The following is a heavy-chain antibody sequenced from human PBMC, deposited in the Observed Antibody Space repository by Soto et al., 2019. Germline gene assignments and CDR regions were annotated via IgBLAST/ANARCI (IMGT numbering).Heavy chain of an antibody. V-gene: IGHV4-59*01. CDR1: GGSISSYY. CDR3: TRGHWALDA. Sequence: QVQLQESGPGLVKPSETLSLTCTVSGGSISSYYWSWIRQPPGKGLEWIAYIYYHGTTNSNPSLKSRVTISLDTSKNQFSLKLTSVTAADTAVYYCTRGHWALDAWAQGTLVTVSS. J-gene: IGHJ5*02. D-gene: IGHD3-16*01. CDR2: IYYHGTT.